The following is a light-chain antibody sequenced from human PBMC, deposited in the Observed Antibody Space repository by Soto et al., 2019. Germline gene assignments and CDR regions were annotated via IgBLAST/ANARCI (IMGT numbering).Light chain of an antibody. J-gene: IGKJ5*01. CDR2: AAS. Sequence: AIQLTQTPSSLSASVGDGVTITCRASQDITSALAWYQQKPGKAPNLLIYAASSLKSGVPSRFSGSGSGTDFTLTISSLQPEDFATYYCQQFNSYVITFGQGTRLETK. V-gene: IGKV1-13*02. CDR3: QQFNSYVIT. CDR1: QDITSA.